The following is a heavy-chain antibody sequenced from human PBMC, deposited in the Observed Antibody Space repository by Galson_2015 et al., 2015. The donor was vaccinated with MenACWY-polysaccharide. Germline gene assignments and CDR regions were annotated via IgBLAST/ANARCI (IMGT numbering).Heavy chain of an antibody. CDR1: GGSFSGYY. V-gene: IGHV4-34*01. D-gene: IGHD6-6*01. Sequence: ETLSLTCAVYGGSFSGYYWSWIRQPPGKGLEWIGEINHSGSTNYNPSLKSRVTISVDTSKNQFSLKLSSVTAADTAVYYCGGYSSSSGGSVDYWGQGTLVTVSS. CDR2: INHSGST. J-gene: IGHJ4*02. CDR3: GGYSSSSGGSVDY.